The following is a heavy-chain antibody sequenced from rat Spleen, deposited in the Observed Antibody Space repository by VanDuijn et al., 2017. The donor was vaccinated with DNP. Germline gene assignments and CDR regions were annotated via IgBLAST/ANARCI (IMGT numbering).Heavy chain of an antibody. CDR3: ARWYNSGYSFDF. CDR1: GFTFNNYW. V-gene: IGHV5-31*01. J-gene: IGHJ2*01. Sequence: EVQLVESGGDLVQPGRSLKLSCVASGFTFNNYWMTWIRPVPGKGLEWVASITSSGGSTYYPDSLKGRFTISRDNAKNTLYMQMNSLRSEDTATYYCARWYNSGYSFDFWGQGVMVTVSS. CDR2: ITSSGGST. D-gene: IGHD4-3*01.